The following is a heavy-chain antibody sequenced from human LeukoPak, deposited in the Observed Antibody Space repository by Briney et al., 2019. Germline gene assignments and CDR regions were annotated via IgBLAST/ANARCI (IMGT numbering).Heavy chain of an antibody. J-gene: IGHJ4*02. Sequence: GGSLRLSCAASGFTFSSYEMNWVREAPGKGLEWVSYIGSSGTTLYYADSVKGRFTISRDNAKNSLYLQMSSLRAEDTAVYYCARDRRFCSGGDCYLDYWGRGTLVTVSS. D-gene: IGHD2-15*01. CDR2: IGSSGTTL. V-gene: IGHV3-48*03. CDR1: GFTFSSYE. CDR3: ARDRRFCSGGDCYLDY.